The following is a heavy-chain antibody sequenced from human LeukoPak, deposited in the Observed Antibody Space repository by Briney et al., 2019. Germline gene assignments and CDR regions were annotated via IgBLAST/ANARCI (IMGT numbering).Heavy chain of an antibody. J-gene: IGHJ4*02. V-gene: IGHV4-59*01. CDR1: GGSISSYY. CDR2: VYYSGST. CDR3: ARDQPSNY. D-gene: IGHD4-11*01. Sequence: PTETLSLTCTVSGGSISSYYWNWIRQPPGKGLEWIGYVYYSGSTNYNPSLKSRVTISVDTSKNHFSLKLTSVTAADTAVYYCARDQPSNYWGQGTLVTVSS.